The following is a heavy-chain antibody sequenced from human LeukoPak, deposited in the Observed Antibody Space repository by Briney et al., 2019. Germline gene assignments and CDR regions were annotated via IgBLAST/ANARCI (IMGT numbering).Heavy chain of an antibody. Sequence: PSETLSLTCTVSGGSIRSSYYYWGWIRQPPGKGLEWIGSIYDSGSTYYNPSLRSRVTISVDKSKNQFSLKLSSVTAADTAVYFCASRETTVTTFFEYWGQGTLVTVSS. CDR1: GGSIRSSYYY. CDR3: ASRETTVTTFFEY. V-gene: IGHV4-39*07. J-gene: IGHJ4*02. D-gene: IGHD4-17*01. CDR2: IYDSGST.